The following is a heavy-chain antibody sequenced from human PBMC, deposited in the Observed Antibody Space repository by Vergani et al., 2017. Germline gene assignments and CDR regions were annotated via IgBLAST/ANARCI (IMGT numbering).Heavy chain of an antibody. CDR2: IYYSGST. Sequence: QVQLQESGPGLVKPSQTLSLTCTVSGGSISSGGYYWSWIRQHPGKGLEWIGYIYYSGSTYYNPSLKSRVTISVDTSKNQFSLKLSSVTAADTAVYYCARECIRDSSGYYYDVPPAFGSFDYWGQGTLVTVSS. CDR3: ARECIRDSSGYYYDVPPAFGSFDY. CDR1: GGSISSGGYY. D-gene: IGHD3-22*01. V-gene: IGHV4-31*03. J-gene: IGHJ4*02.